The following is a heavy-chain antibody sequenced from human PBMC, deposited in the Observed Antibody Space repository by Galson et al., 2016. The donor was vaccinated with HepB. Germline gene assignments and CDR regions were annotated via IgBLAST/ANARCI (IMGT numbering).Heavy chain of an antibody. J-gene: IGHJ4*02. Sequence: SVKVSCKASGYTFSRYFMHWVRQAPGQGLEWMGIINASGGSTTYAQKFQGRVTMTRDTTTSTVFMELSSLRSDDTAVYYCASALGSGTYHVHLGYWGQGTLVTVSS. CDR2: INASGGST. V-gene: IGHV1-46*01. CDR1: GYTFSRYF. CDR3: ASALGSGTYHVHLGY. D-gene: IGHD3-10*01.